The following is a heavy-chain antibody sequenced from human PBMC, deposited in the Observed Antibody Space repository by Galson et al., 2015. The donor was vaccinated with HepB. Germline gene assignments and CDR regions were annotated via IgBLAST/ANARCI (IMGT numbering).Heavy chain of an antibody. CDR3: ARAVPSVVVVGHPLDAFDI. D-gene: IGHD3-22*01. Sequence: SVKVSCKASGGTFSSYAISWVRQAPGQGLEWMGGIIPISGTANYAQKFQGRVTITADESTSTAYMELSSLRSEDTAVYYCARAVPSVVVVGHPLDAFDIWGQGTMVTVSS. V-gene: IGHV1-69*13. CDR1: GGTFSSYA. J-gene: IGHJ3*02. CDR2: IIPISGTA.